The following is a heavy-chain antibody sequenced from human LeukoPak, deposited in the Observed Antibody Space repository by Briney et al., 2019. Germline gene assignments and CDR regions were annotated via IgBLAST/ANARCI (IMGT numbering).Heavy chain of an antibody. CDR1: GFTFSSYG. D-gene: IGHD5-12*01. CDR2: IRYDGSNK. V-gene: IGHV3-30*02. CDR3: AKAGYSGYDYDYYCYYMDV. J-gene: IGHJ6*03. Sequence: GGSLRLSCAASGFTFSSYGMHWVRQAPGKGLEWVSFIRYDGSNKLYADSVKGRFTISRDNSKNTLYLQMNSLRGEDTAVYYCAKAGYSGYDYDYYCYYMDVWGKGTTVTVSS.